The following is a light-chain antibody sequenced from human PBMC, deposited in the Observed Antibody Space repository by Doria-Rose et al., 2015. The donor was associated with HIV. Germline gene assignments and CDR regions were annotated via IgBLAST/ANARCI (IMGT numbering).Light chain of an antibody. CDR3: HQYGTSWT. CDR1: QSFSSTY. Sequence: EIVLTQSPGTLSLSPGERATLSCRASQSFSSTYLAWYQQKPDQSPSLLIYDGSTRATGIPDRFSASGSGTDFTLTINRLEPEDLALYYCHQYGTSWTFGQGTKVEI. J-gene: IGKJ1*01. CDR2: DGS. V-gene: IGKV3-20*01.